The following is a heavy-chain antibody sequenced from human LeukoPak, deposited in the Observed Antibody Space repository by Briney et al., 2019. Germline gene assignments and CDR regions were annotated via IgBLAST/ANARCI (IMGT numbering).Heavy chain of an antibody. V-gene: IGHV3-11*04. J-gene: IGHJ5*02. CDR1: GGSISSSNYY. Sequence: LSLTCTVSGGSISSSNYYWGWIRQPPGKGLEWVSYISSSGSTIYYADSVKGRFTISRDNAKNSLYLQMNSLRAEDTAVYYCARGPIYDFWSGPNWFDPWGQGTLVTVSS. CDR2: ISSSGSTI. CDR3: ARGPIYDFWSGPNWFDP. D-gene: IGHD3-3*01.